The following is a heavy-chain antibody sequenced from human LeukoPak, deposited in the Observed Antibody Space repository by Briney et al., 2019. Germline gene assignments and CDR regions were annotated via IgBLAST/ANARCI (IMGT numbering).Heavy chain of an antibody. CDR3: ARGRGSGLGYFDY. CDR1: GYTFTSYY. J-gene: IGHJ4*02. V-gene: IGHV1-46*01. Sequence: GASVKVSCKASGYTFTSYYMHWVRQAPGQGLEWMGIIHPSGGSTSYAQKFQGRVTMTRDMSTSTVYMELSSLRSEDTAAYYCARGRGSGLGYFDYWGQGTLVTVSS. CDR2: IHPSGGST. D-gene: IGHD6-19*01.